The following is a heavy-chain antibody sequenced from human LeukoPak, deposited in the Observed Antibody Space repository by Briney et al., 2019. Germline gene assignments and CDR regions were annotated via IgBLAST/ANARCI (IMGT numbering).Heavy chain of an antibody. D-gene: IGHD4-23*01. J-gene: IGHJ4*02. Sequence: GGSLRLSCAASGFIFSTYDMHWVRQAPGKGLEWVAVISYDRSNKYYADSVKGRFTISRDNSKNTLYLQMNSLRAEDTAVYYCARDTVAIDYWGQGTLVTVSS. CDR1: GFIFSTYD. V-gene: IGHV3-30*03. CDR3: ARDTVAIDY. CDR2: ISYDRSNK.